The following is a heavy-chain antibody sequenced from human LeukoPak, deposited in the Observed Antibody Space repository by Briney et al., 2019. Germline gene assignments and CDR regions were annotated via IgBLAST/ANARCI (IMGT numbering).Heavy chain of an antibody. Sequence: SETLSLTCTVSGGSISSYYWSWIRQPPGKGLEWIGYIYYSGSTNYNPSLKSRVTISVDTSKNQFSLKLSSVTAADTAVYYCARQSGYDSWSGYGFDYWGQGTLVTVSS. V-gene: IGHV4-59*08. D-gene: IGHD3-3*01. CDR2: IYYSGST. J-gene: IGHJ4*02. CDR1: GGSISSYY. CDR3: ARQSGYDSWSGYGFDY.